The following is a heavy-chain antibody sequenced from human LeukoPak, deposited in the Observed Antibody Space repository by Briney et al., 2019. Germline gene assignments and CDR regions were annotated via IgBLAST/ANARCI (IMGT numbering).Heavy chain of an antibody. CDR2: ISYDGSYK. D-gene: IGHD6-13*01. CDR3: AKDGPSGYFLYRVLEY. V-gene: IGHV3-30*04. Sequence: GGSLRLSCAASGFTFSSYAMHWVRQAPGKGLEWVADISYDGSYKNYADSVKGRFSISRDNDKKMLFLQINSLRSEDSAVYYCAKDGPSGYFLYRVLEYWGQGTLITVSS. J-gene: IGHJ4*02. CDR1: GFTFSSYA.